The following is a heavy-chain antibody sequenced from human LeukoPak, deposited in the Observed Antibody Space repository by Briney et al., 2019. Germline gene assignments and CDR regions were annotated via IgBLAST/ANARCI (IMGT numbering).Heavy chain of an antibody. CDR1: GGSISSSSYY. J-gene: IGHJ3*02. CDR3: ARVRQQLQAFDI. D-gene: IGHD6-13*01. CDR2: LSSSGSNI. V-gene: IGHV3-11*01. Sequence: LSLTCTVSGGSISSSSYYWGWIRQPPGKGLEWVSYLSSSGSNIYYADSVKGRFTISRDNAKSSLYLQMNSLRVEDTAMYYCARVRQQLQAFDIWGPGTMVTVSS.